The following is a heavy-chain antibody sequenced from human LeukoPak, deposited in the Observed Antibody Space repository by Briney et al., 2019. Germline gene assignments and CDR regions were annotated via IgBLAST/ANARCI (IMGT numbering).Heavy chain of an antibody. CDR1: GFTFSSYW. J-gene: IGHJ5*02. Sequence: GGSLRLSCAASGFTFSSYWMSWVRQAPGKGLEWVANIKQDGSEKYYVDSVKGRFTISRDNAKNSLYLQMNSLRAEDTAVYYCARGASYNYYGSGVTYTIDPWGQGTLVTVSS. CDR3: ARGASYNYYGSGVTYTIDP. V-gene: IGHV3-7*01. CDR2: IKQDGSEK. D-gene: IGHD3-10*01.